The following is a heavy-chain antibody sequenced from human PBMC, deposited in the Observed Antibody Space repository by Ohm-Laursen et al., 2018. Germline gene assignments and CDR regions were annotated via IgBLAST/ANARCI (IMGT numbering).Heavy chain of an antibody. CDR1: GYTFTGYY. J-gene: IGHJ4*02. CDR2: INPNSGGT. CDR3: ARGPDAVDTAMGG. Sequence: GSSVKVSCKASGYTFTGYYMHWVRQAPGQGLEWMGWINPNSGGTNYAQKFQGRVTMTRDTSISTAYMELSRLRSDDTAVYYCARGPDAVDTAMGGWGQGTLVTVSS. V-gene: IGHV1-2*02. D-gene: IGHD5-18*01.